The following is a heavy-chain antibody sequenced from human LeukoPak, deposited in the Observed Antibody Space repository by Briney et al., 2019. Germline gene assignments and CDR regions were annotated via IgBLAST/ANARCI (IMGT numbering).Heavy chain of an antibody. CDR3: ARDQWFDP. CDR1: GFTFSSYT. CDR2: ITSSSSYI. Sequence: GGSLRLSCAASGFTFSSYTMNWVRQAPGKGLEWVSSITSSSSYIYYADSVKGRFTISRDNAKNSLYLQMNSLRVEDTAVYYCARDQWFDPWGQGTLVTVSS. V-gene: IGHV3-21*01. J-gene: IGHJ5*02.